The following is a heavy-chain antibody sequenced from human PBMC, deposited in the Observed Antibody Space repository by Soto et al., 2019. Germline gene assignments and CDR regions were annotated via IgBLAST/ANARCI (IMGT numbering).Heavy chain of an antibody. D-gene: IGHD1-26*01. CDR3: ARARVGATTGLLNYYYGLDV. V-gene: IGHV1-69*13. CDR2: IIPIFGTA. CDR1: GGTFSSYA. Sequence: GDPVKVSCKASGGTFSSYAISWVRQGPGQGVEWMGGIIPIFGTANYAQKFQGRVTITADESTSTAYMELSSLRSEDTAVYYCARARVGATTGLLNYYYGLDVWGQGTTVTVSS. J-gene: IGHJ6*02.